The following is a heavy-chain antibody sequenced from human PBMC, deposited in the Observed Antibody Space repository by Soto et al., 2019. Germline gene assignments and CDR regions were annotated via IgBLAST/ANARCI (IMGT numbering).Heavy chain of an antibody. Sequence: EVQLVESGGGVVRPGGSLRLSCVASGFTFDDYGMSWVRQVPGKGLEWVSGINWNGGTTHYADSVKGRFTISRDNARNSLYLQMNSLRAEDTALYYCAKSQSPIGRGVIEAFDYWGQGTLVTVSS. CDR3: AKSQSPIGRGVIEAFDY. D-gene: IGHD3-10*01. CDR2: INWNGGTT. V-gene: IGHV3-20*04. J-gene: IGHJ4*02. CDR1: GFTFDDYG.